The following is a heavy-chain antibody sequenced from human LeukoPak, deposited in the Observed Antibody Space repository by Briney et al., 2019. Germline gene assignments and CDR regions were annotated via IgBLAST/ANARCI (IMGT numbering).Heavy chain of an antibody. Sequence: SETLSLTCTVSGGSLSRSGYYWGWIRQPPGQGLVWIGNFYYGGSTYYNPALKSRVTISVDTSKNQFSLNLNSVTAADTAVYFCARSVAYTSGWYIDYWGQGTLVTVSS. CDR2: FYYGGST. V-gene: IGHV4-39*01. D-gene: IGHD6-19*01. CDR1: GGSLSRSGYY. CDR3: ARSVAYTSGWYIDY. J-gene: IGHJ4*02.